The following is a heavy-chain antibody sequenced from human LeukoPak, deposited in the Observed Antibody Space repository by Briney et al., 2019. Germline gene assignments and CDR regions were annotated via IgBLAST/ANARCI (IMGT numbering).Heavy chain of an antibody. V-gene: IGHV3-48*03. CDR2: ISGGGSTM. J-gene: IGHJ4*02. CDR3: ARDSLNSGTYYNLPFDY. CDR1: GFTFSSYE. Sequence: GGSLRLSCAASGFTFSSYEMNWVRQAPGKGLEWVSYISGGGSTMYYADSVKGRFTISRDNAKNSLYLQMNSLRAEDTAVYYCARDSLNSGTYYNLPFDYWDQGTLVTVSS. D-gene: IGHD3-10*01.